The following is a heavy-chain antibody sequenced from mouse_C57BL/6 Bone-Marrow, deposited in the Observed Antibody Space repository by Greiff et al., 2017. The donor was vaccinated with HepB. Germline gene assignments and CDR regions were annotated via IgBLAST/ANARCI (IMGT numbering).Heavy chain of an antibody. CDR2: IYPGDGDT. Sequence: QVQLQQSGAELVKPGASVKISCKASGYAFSSYWMNWVKQRPGKGLEWIGQIYPGDGDTNYNGKFKGKATLTADKSSSTAYMQLSSLTSEDSAVYFCARAVSGYYFDYWGQGTTLTVSS. CDR1: GYAFSSYW. CDR3: ARAVSGYYFDY. D-gene: IGHD3-2*02. V-gene: IGHV1-80*01. J-gene: IGHJ2*01.